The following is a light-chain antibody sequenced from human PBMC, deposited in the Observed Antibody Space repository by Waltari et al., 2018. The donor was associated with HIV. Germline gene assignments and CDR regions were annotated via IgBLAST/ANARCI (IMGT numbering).Light chain of an antibody. V-gene: IGLV1-51*01. CDR1: TSNIANNY. Sequence: QSILTRPPSVSAAPGHNVNISCSGSTSNIANNYVSCYQHIPGTAPKLLIFENDKRPSALPDRFSGPKSCPSALLGIIGLPPGDEADYYCGTWDTSLAAYVFTTGTKVTV. CDR2: END. CDR3: GTWDTSLAAYV. J-gene: IGLJ1*01.